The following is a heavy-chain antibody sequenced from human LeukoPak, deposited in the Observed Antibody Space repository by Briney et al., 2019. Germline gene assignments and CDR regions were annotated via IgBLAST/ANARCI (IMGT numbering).Heavy chain of an antibody. Sequence: GGSLRLSCAASGFTFSSYEMNWVRQAPGKGLEWVSYISSSGSTIYYADSVKGRFTISRDNSKNTLYLQMNSLRAEDTAVYYCAKDITMVRGVIPNVWGQGTLVTVSS. V-gene: IGHV3-48*03. CDR3: AKDITMVRGVIPNV. J-gene: IGHJ4*02. D-gene: IGHD3-10*01. CDR2: ISSSGSTI. CDR1: GFTFSSYE.